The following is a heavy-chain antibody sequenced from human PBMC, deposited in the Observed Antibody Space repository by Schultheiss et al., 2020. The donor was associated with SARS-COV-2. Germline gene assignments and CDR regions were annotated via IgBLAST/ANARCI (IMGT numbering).Heavy chain of an antibody. Sequence: SVKVSCKASGGTFSSYAISWVRQAPGQGLEWMGGIIPIFGTANYAQKFQGRVTITADKSTSTAYMELSSLRSEDTAVYYCARGSRLVGSGSYGALDSWGQGTQVTVSS. D-gene: IGHD3-10*01. J-gene: IGHJ4*02. V-gene: IGHV1-69*06. CDR3: ARGSRLVGSGSYGALDS. CDR2: IIPIFGTA. CDR1: GGTFSSYA.